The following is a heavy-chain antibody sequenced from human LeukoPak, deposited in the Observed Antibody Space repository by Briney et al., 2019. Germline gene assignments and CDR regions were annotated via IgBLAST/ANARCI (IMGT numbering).Heavy chain of an antibody. J-gene: IGHJ5*02. CDR2: IKGDGSST. V-gene: IGHV3-74*01. Sequence: GKSLRLSCVASGFTFSGYWMHWVRQAPGKGLEWVSRIKGDGSSTSYADSVKGRFTISRDNAKNTLYLQMNSLRAEDTAVYYCAKSDWFDPWGQGTLVTVSS. CDR1: GFTFSGYW. CDR3: AKSDWFDP.